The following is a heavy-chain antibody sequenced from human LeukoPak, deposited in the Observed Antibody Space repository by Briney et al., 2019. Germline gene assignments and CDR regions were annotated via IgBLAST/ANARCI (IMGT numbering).Heavy chain of an antibody. CDR1: GFTVSSNY. Sequence: PGGSLRLSCAASGFTVSSNYMSWVRQAPGKGLEWGSVIYSGGSTYYADSVKGRFTIYRDNYKNTLYLQMNSLRAEDTAVYYCARGTNYYDSSGYYYSPLDYWGQGTLVTVSS. J-gene: IGHJ4*02. CDR2: IYSGGST. D-gene: IGHD3-22*01. V-gene: IGHV3-66*01. CDR3: ARGTNYYDSSGYYYSPLDY.